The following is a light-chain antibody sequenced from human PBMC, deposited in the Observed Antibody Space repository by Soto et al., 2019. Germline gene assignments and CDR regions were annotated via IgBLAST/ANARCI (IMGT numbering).Light chain of an antibody. V-gene: IGLV2-14*01. Sequence: QSALTQPAYVSGSPGQSITISCTGTSSDVGGYNYVSWYQQHPGKAPKLMIYDVSNRPSGVSNRFSGAKSGNTASLTISGRQAEDEADYYCSSYTSSSTPVVFCGGTKLTVL. CDR2: DVS. J-gene: IGLJ2*01. CDR1: SSDVGGYNY. CDR3: SSYTSSSTPVV.